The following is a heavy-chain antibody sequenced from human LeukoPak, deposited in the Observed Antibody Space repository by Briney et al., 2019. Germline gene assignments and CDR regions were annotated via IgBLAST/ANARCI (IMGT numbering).Heavy chain of an antibody. CDR3: AKASGFFKVDY. D-gene: IGHD3-3*01. CDR1: GFTFSSYG. J-gene: IGHJ4*02. Sequence: GGSLRLSCAASGFTFSSYGMHWVRQAPGKGLEWVAVISYDGSNKYYADSVKGRFTISRDNSKNTLYLQMSSQRAEDTAVYYCAKASGFFKVDYWGQGTLVTVSS. CDR2: ISYDGSNK. V-gene: IGHV3-30*18.